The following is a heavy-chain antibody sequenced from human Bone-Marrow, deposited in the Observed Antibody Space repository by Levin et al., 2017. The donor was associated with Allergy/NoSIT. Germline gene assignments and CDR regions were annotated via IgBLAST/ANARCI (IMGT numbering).Heavy chain of an antibody. CDR2: IYHSGST. J-gene: IGHJ4*02. Sequence: SSQTLSLTCTVSGGSVSSGSYYWSWIRQPPGKGLEWIAYIYHSGSTKYNPSLKSRVTISLDTSRNQFSLRLTSLTAADTAVYYWARGSYFGGLSFDCWGKGTLVTVSS. D-gene: IGHD4-23*01. V-gene: IGHV4-61*01. CDR1: GGSVSSGSYY. CDR3: ARGSYFGGLSFDC.